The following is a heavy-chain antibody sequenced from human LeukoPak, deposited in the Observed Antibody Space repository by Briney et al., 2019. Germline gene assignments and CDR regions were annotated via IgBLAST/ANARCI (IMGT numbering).Heavy chain of an antibody. D-gene: IGHD2-8*01. V-gene: IGHV3-30*04. CDR2: ISYDGSNK. J-gene: IGHJ4*02. Sequence: GGSLRLSCAASGFTFSSYAMHWVRQAPGKGLEWVAVISYDGSNKYYADSVKGRFTISRDNSKNTLYLQMNSLRAEDTAVYYCAKAAVYALAAPAHFDYWGQGTLVTVSS. CDR3: AKAAVYALAAPAHFDY. CDR1: GFTFSSYA.